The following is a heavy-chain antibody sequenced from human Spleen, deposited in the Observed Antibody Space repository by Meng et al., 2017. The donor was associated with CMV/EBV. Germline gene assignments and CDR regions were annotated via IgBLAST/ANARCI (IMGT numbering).Heavy chain of an antibody. V-gene: IGHV4-59*01. Sequence: GSLRLSCTVADGSISNYYWSWIRQPPGKGLEWIGYIYDTGRTKYNPSLKSRVAISVDTSMSHFSLKLSPVTAADTAVYYCATTGGHRSSYGAAHAHIWGQGTMVTVSS. CDR1: DGSISNYY. D-gene: IGHD7-27*01. CDR3: ATTGGHRSSYGAAHAHI. CDR2: IYDTGRT. J-gene: IGHJ3*02.